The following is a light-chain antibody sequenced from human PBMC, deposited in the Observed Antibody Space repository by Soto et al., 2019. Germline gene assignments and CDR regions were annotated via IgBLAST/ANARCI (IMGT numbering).Light chain of an antibody. CDR1: QSISDT. Sequence: EVVMTQSLATLSVYPGGRATLPCRASQSISDTLAWYQQKPGQAPRLLIHGASTRAPGFPARFSGSGSGTDFTLTISSLQSEDFAVYYCQQYDNWPWTFGQGTKVAI. V-gene: IGKV3-15*01. CDR2: GAS. CDR3: QQYDNWPWT. J-gene: IGKJ1*01.